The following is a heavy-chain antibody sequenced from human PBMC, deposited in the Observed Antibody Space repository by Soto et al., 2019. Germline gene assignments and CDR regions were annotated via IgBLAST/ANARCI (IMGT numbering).Heavy chain of an antibody. CDR1: GGSISGYY. Sequence: PSETLSLTCTVSGGSISGYYWSWLRQPPGKGLQWIGYIYNIGSTNYNPSLRSRVTMSIDTSQEQFSLTLRSVTAADTAVYYCARDYGDYSFFFDYWGQGALVTVSS. J-gene: IGHJ4*02. CDR2: IYNIGST. CDR3: ARDYGDYSFFFDY. V-gene: IGHV4-59*01. D-gene: IGHD4-17*01.